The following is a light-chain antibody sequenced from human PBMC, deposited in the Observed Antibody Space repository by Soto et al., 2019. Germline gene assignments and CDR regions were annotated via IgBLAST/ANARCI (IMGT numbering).Light chain of an antibody. CDR2: DAS. V-gene: IGKV3-11*01. CDR3: QQPSGFT. Sequence: EIVLTQSPATLSLSPGERATLSCRASQSVSSYLAWYQQKPGQAPRLLIYDASNRATGIPARFSGSGSGTDFTLTISSLEPEDFVVYYCQQPSGFTFGPGTKVDIK. J-gene: IGKJ3*01. CDR1: QSVSSY.